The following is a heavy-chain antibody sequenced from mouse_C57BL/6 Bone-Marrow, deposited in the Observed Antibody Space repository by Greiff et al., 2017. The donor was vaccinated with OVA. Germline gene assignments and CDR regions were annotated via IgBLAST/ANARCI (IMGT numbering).Heavy chain of an antibody. CDR2: INPNNGGT. CDR3: ARRSLLPGRGWFAY. CDR1: GYTFTDYN. V-gene: IGHV1-18*01. Sequence: EVQLQQSGPELVKPGASVKIPCKASGYTFTDYNMDWVKQSHGKSLEWIGDINPNNGGTIYNQKFKGKATLTVDKSSSTAYMELRSLTSEDTAVYYCARRSLLPGRGWFAYWGQGTPVTVSA. D-gene: IGHD1-1*01. J-gene: IGHJ3*01.